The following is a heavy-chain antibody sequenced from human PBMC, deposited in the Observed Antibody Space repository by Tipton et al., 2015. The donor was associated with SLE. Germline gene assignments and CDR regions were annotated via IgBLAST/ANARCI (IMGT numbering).Heavy chain of an antibody. CDR1: GGSFSGYY. Sequence: TLSLTCAVYGGSFSGYYWIWIRQPPGKGLECIGEINHSGSTNYNPSLKSRVSISVDTSKNQFSLRLSSVTAADTAVYYCARRTGIAVTGTHFDRWGQGTLVTVSS. V-gene: IGHV4-34*01. D-gene: IGHD6-19*01. CDR2: INHSGST. J-gene: IGHJ4*02. CDR3: ARRTGIAVTGTHFDR.